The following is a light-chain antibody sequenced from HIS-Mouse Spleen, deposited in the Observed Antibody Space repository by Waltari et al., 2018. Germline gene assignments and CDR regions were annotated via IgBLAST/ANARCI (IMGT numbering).Light chain of an antibody. J-gene: IGLJ2*01. Sequence: QSALTQPASVSGSPGQSITISCTGTSSDVGGYNYVSWYQQHPGKAPKLMIYEVSNRPSGSSNRCSGSKSGNTASLTISGLQAEDEADYYCSSYTSSSVVFGGGTKLTVL. CDR3: SSYTSSSVV. CDR2: EVS. CDR1: SSDVGGYNY. V-gene: IGLV2-14*01.